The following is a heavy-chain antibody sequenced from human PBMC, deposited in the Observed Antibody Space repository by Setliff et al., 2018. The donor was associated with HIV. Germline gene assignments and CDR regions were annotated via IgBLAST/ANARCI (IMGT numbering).Heavy chain of an antibody. J-gene: IGHJ5*02. D-gene: IGHD3-22*01. CDR1: GGSASNSRYY. V-gene: IGHV4-39*01. CDR2: IHYNERT. Sequence: PSETLSLTCTVSGGSASNSRYYWAWIRQPPGKGLEYIGSIHYNERTYYNPSLKSRVAISIDTSKNQFSLNLTSVTAADTAGYYCASRVYYYASNNFLREEGFDPGCQGTRVTV. CDR3: ASRVYYYASNNFLREEGFDP.